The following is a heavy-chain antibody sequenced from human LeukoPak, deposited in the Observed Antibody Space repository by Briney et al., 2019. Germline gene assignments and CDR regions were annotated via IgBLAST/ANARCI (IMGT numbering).Heavy chain of an antibody. Sequence: SETLSLTCTVAGGSISRYYWSWIRQPPGKGLGWVGYIYYSGSTNYNPSLKSRVTISGDTSKNQFSLTLSSVTAADTAVYYCARAGGDDYGDYYFDSWGQGTLVTVSS. CDR2: IYYSGST. D-gene: IGHD4-17*01. J-gene: IGHJ4*02. V-gene: IGHV4-59*01. CDR3: ARAGGDDYGDYYFDS. CDR1: GGSISRYY.